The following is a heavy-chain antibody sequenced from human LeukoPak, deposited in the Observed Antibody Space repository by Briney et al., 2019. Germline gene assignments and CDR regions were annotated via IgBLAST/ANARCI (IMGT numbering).Heavy chain of an antibody. CDR2: IYHSGST. CDR1: GGSISSGGYS. D-gene: IGHD3-10*01. J-gene: IGHJ4*02. CDR3: ASEGLLWFGELL. V-gene: IGHV4-30-2*01. Sequence: SQTLSLTCAVSGGSISSGGYSWSWIRQPPGKGLEWIGYIYHSGSTYYNPSLESRVTISVDRSKNQFSLKLSSVTAADTAVYYCASEGLLWFGELLWSQGTLVTVSS.